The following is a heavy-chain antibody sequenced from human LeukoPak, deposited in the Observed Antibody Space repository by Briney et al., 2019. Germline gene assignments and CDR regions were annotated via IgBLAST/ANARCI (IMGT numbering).Heavy chain of an antibody. J-gene: IGHJ5*02. V-gene: IGHV4-34*01. Sequence: PETLSPTCAVYGGSFSGYYWSWIRQPPGKGLEWIGEINHSGSTNYNPSLKSRVTISVDTSKNQFSLKLSSVTAADTAVYYCARLGEWFGFDPWGQGTLVTVSS. CDR3: ARLGEWFGFDP. D-gene: IGHD3-3*01. CDR2: INHSGST. CDR1: GGSFSGYY.